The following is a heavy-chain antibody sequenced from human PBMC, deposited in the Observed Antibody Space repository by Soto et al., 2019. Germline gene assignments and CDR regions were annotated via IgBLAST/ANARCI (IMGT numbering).Heavy chain of an antibody. CDR3: TIVRVAASALAH. Sequence: QVQLVESGGGVVQPGRSLRLSCVGSGFIFSNNGMHCVRQTPGKGLEWVAFMSYDGSDTFYADSVKGRFTISRDNSKNTRYLNMSNLRAGDTAMYYCTIVRVAASALAHWGKGTLVTVSS. D-gene: IGHD3-10*02. CDR1: GFIFSNNG. J-gene: IGHJ4*02. V-gene: IGHV3-30*03. CDR2: MSYDGSDT.